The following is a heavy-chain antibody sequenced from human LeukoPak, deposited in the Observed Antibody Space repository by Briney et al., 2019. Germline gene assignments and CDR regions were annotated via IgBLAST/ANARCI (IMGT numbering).Heavy chain of an antibody. D-gene: IGHD3-3*01. CDR3: ARASRWSGYFDY. V-gene: IGHV4-4*02. CDR2: IYHSGRS. CDR1: GGSISSSNW. Sequence: SETLSLTCAISGGSISSSNWWSWVRQPPGKGLEWCGEIYHSGRSNYNPSLKSRVTISVDKSKNQFSLKLSSVTAADTAVYYCARASRWSGYFDYWGQGTLVTVSS. J-gene: IGHJ4*02.